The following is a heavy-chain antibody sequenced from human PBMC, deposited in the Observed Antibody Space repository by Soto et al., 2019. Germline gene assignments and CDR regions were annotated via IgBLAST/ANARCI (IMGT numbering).Heavy chain of an antibody. V-gene: IGHV4-30-2*01. CDR2: IFPSGTT. J-gene: IGHJ4*02. CDR3: ARSREFDY. Sequence: SLTCATYSWNWIRQPPGKGLEWIGYIFPSGTTYYNPSLKSRVTISIDVSKNQFSLSLRSLTAADTAVYYCARSREFDYWSQGTLVTVSS. CDR1: SLTCATYS.